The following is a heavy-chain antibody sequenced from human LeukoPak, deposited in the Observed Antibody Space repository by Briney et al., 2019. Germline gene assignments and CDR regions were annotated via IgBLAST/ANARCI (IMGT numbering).Heavy chain of an antibody. CDR3: ARAASYSSSGKTRKNYYFDY. J-gene: IGHJ4*02. D-gene: IGHD6-13*01. Sequence: ASVKVSCKASGYTFTSYDINWLRQATGQGVEWMGWMNPNSGNTGYAQKFQGRVTMTRNTSISTAYMELSSLRSEDTAVYYCARAASYSSSGKTRKNYYFDYWGQGTLVTVSS. V-gene: IGHV1-8*01. CDR2: MNPNSGNT. CDR1: GYTFTSYD.